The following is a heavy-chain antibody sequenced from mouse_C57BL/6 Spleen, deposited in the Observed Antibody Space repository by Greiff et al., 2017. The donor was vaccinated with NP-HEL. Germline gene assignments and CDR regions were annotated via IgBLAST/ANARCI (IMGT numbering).Heavy chain of an antibody. D-gene: IGHD1-1*01. V-gene: IGHV1-55*01. Sequence: QVQLQQPGAELVKPGASVKMSCKASGYTFTSYWITWVKQRPGQGLEWIGDIYPGSGSTNYNEKFKSKATLTVDTSSSTAYMQLSSLTSEDSAVYYCARSGGSSSYFDCWGQGTTLTVSS. J-gene: IGHJ2*01. CDR1: GYTFTSYW. CDR3: ARSGGSSSYFDC. CDR2: IYPGSGST.